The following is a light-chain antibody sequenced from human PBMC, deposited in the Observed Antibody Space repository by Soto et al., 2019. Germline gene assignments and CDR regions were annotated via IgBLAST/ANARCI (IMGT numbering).Light chain of an antibody. CDR1: QSVSNNY. V-gene: IGKV3-20*01. Sequence: EIVLTQSPGTLSLSPGERATLSCRASQSVSNNYLAWYQQKPGQAPRLLIYGASNRATGIPDRFSGSGSGTDFTLTISRLEPEDFEVYYCQQYGNSPFTFGGGTKVEIK. J-gene: IGKJ4*01. CDR2: GAS. CDR3: QQYGNSPFT.